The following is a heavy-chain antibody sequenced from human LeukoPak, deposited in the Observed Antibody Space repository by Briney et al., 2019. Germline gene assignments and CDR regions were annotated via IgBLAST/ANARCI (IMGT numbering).Heavy chain of an antibody. D-gene: IGHD3-10*01. CDR3: ARIRGHGSGSYYYFDY. CDR2: INHSGST. Sequence: SETLSLTCAVYGGSFSGYYWSWIRQPPGRGLEWIGEINHSGSTNYNPSLKSRVTISVDTSKNQFSLKLSSVTAADTAVYYCARIRGHGSGSYYYFDYWGQGTLVTVSS. J-gene: IGHJ4*02. CDR1: GGSFSGYY. V-gene: IGHV4-34*01.